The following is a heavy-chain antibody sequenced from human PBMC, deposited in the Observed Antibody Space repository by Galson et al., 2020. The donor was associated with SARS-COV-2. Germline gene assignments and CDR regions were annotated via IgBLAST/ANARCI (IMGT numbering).Heavy chain of an antibody. D-gene: IGHD2-2*01. CDR1: GGSISSGCYY. V-gene: IGHV4-31*03. CDR3: ARARCSSTSCYNYYGMDV. CDR2: IYYSGRT. J-gene: IGHJ6*02. Sequence: ETSETLSLTCTVSGGSISSGCYYWTWIRQHPGKGLEWIGYIYYSGRTYYNPSLKSRLTISIDTSKIQFSLKLSSVTAADTAVYYCARARCSSTSCYNYYGMDVWGQGTTVTVSS.